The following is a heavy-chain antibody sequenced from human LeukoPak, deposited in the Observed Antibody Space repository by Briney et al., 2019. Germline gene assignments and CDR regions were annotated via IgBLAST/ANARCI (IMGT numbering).Heavy chain of an antibody. CDR3: VRKSGSYYYYHAMDV. Sequence: PGGSLRLSCAASGFSFDDCGMSWVRQAPGKGLEWVSGINGNGGSTGYADSVKGRFTISRDNAKNSLYLQMNSLRAEYTALYYCVRKSGSYYYYHAMDVWGQGTTVTVS. V-gene: IGHV3-20*04. CDR2: INGNGGST. J-gene: IGHJ6*02. D-gene: IGHD1-26*01. CDR1: GFSFDDCG.